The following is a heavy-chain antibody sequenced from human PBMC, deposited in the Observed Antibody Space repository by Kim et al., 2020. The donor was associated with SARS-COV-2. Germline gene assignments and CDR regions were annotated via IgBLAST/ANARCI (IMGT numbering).Heavy chain of an antibody. V-gene: IGHV1-18*04. J-gene: IGHJ6*02. D-gene: IGHD3-22*01. Sequence: ASVKVSCKASGYTFTSYGISWVRQAPGQGLEWMGWISAYNGNTNYAQKLQGRVTMTTDTSTSTAYMELRSLRSDDTAVYYCAGGVDDSSGYYFPYYYYGMDVWGQGTTVTVSS. CDR2: ISAYNGNT. CDR3: AGGVDDSSGYYFPYYYYGMDV. CDR1: GYTFTSYG.